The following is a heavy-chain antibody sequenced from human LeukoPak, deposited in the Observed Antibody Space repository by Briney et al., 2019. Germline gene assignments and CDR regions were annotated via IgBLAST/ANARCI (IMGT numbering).Heavy chain of an antibody. CDR1: GFTLSNAW. Sequence: GGSLRLSCAASGFTLSNAWMTWVRQAPGKGLEWVGRIKSKTDGGTTDYAAPVKGRFTIPRDDSKNTLYLQMNSLKTEDTAVYYCTRIGGSGGLDPWGQGTLVTVSS. V-gene: IGHV3-15*01. J-gene: IGHJ5*02. D-gene: IGHD3-10*01. CDR3: TRIGGSGGLDP. CDR2: IKSKTDGGTT.